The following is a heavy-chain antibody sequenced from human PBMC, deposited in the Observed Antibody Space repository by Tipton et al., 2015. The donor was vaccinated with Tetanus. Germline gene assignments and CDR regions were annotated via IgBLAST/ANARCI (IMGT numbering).Heavy chain of an antibody. V-gene: IGHV4-30-2*01. Sequence: LSLTCAVSGGSVSNGGYSWSWIRQPPGKGLECIGYISHSGRTYYNPSLNSRVTISLDRSKNQFSLKLTSVTPADTAIYYCARGPSYSGAWYHYWGQGAMVTVSP. CDR1: GGSVSNGGYS. CDR3: ARGPSYSGAWYHY. CDR2: ISHSGRT. D-gene: IGHD6-19*01. J-gene: IGHJ4*02.